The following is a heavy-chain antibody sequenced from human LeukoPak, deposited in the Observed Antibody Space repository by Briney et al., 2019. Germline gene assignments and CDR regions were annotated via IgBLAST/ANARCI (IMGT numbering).Heavy chain of an antibody. Sequence: GGSLRLSCAASGFTFSSYWMSWVRQAPGKGLEWVANIKQDGSEKYYVDSVKGQFTISRDNAKNSLYLQMNSLRAEDTAVYYCARIEGGYLYYFDYWGQGTLVTVSS. V-gene: IGHV3-7*01. CDR1: GFTFSSYW. D-gene: IGHD3-22*01. J-gene: IGHJ4*02. CDR2: IKQDGSEK. CDR3: ARIEGGYLYYFDY.